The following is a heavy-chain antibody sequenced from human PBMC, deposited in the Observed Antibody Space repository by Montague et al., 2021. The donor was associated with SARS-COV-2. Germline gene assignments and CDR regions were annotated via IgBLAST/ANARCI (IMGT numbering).Heavy chain of an antibody. CDR2: IYYSGST. Sequence: SETLSLTCTVSGGSISSSSYYWGWIRQPPGKGLEWIGSIYYSGSTYYNPSLKSRVTISVDTSKNQFSLKLSSVTAADTAVYYCARPLNLYYYGSGSYSSWFDPWGQETLVTVAS. J-gene: IGHJ5*02. CDR3: ARPLNLYYYGSGSYSSWFDP. V-gene: IGHV4-39*01. CDR1: GGSISSSSYY. D-gene: IGHD3-10*01.